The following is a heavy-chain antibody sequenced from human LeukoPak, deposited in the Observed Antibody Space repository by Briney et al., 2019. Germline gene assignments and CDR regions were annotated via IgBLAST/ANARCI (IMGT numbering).Heavy chain of an antibody. CDR3: ARATGPVLRNWFDP. CDR1: GITLSSYG. CDR2: ISDSAGRT. V-gene: IGHV3-23*01. D-gene: IGHD2-8*01. Sequence: GGSLRLSCAVTGITLSSYGMSWVRQAPGKGLEWVAGISDSAGRTNYADSVKGRFTISRDNPKNTLYLQMNSLRSEDTAVYYCARATGPVLRNWFDPWGQGTLVTVSS. J-gene: IGHJ5*02.